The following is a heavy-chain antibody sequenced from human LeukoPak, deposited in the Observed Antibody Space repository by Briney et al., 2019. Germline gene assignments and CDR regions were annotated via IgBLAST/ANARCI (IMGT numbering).Heavy chain of an antibody. CDR3: ARGIAAAFPY. Sequence: PSETLSLTCAVYGGSFSGYYWSWIRQPPGKGLEWIGEINHSGSTNYNPSLKSRVTISVDTSKNQFSLKLSSVTAADTAVYYCARGIAAAFPYWGQGTLVTVSS. J-gene: IGHJ4*02. CDR2: INHSGST. D-gene: IGHD6-13*01. CDR1: GGSFSGYY. V-gene: IGHV4-34*01.